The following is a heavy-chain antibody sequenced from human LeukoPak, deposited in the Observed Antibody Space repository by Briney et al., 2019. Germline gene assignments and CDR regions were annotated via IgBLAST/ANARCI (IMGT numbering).Heavy chain of an antibody. CDR2: MNPNSGNT. CDR1: GYTFTSYA. V-gene: IGHV1-8*02. Sequence: ASVKVSCKASGYTFTSYAMHWVRQAPGQRLEWMGWMNPNSGNTGYAQKFQGRVTMTRNTSISTAYMELSSLRSEDTAVYYCARGGRDGPYSWGQGTLVTVSS. J-gene: IGHJ4*02. D-gene: IGHD5-24*01. CDR3: ARGGRDGPYS.